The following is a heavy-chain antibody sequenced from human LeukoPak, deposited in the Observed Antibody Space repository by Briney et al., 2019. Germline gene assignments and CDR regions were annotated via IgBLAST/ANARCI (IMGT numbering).Heavy chain of an antibody. Sequence: ASVKVSCKASGYTFSSYDIHWVRQDPGQRLEWMGWSNAGNSNTEYSQEFQGRVTITRDTSASTAYMELSSLRSEDMAVYYCARSNYYDGPTFFDYWGQGTLVTVSS. J-gene: IGHJ4*02. CDR3: ARSNYYDGPTFFDY. CDR2: SNAGNSNT. CDR1: GYTFSSYD. V-gene: IGHV1-3*02. D-gene: IGHD3-22*01.